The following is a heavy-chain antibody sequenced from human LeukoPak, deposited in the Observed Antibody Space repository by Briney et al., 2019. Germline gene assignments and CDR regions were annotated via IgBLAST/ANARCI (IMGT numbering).Heavy chain of an antibody. CDR1: GGSISSSSYY. CDR3: ASRRYYYDSSGYPQPLGAFDI. Sequence: SETLSLTCTVSGGSISSSSYYWGWIRQPPGKGLEWIGEINHSGSTNYNPSLKSRVTISVDTSKNQFSLKLSSVTAADTAVYYCASRRYYYDSSGYPQPLGAFDIWGQGTMVTVSS. CDR2: INHSGST. V-gene: IGHV4-39*07. D-gene: IGHD3-22*01. J-gene: IGHJ3*02.